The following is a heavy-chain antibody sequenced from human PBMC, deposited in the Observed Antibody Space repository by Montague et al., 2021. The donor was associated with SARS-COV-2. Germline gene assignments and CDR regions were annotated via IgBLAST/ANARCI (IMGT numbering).Heavy chain of an antibody. D-gene: IGHD6-19*01. Sequence: SLRLSWAAPRFTFSDFRMNWVRQAPGKGLEWVADIKHDGSEKSYVDSVKGRFTISRDNAKNSLYLQMNSLRAEDTAVYYCARGSTGWYAIFGHYGMDVWGQGTTVTVSS. CDR2: IKHDGSEK. V-gene: IGHV3-7*01. CDR1: RFTFSDFR. J-gene: IGHJ6*02. CDR3: ARGSTGWYAIFGHYGMDV.